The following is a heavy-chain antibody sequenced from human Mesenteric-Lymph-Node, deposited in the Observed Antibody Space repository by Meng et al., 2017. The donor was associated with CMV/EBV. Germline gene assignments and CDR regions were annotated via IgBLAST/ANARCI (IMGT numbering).Heavy chain of an antibody. CDR3: AGHYSGSYDWFDP. J-gene: IGHJ5*02. CDR1: GYGFTSYG. D-gene: IGHD1-26*01. V-gene: IGHV5-10-1*01. Sequence: KGSGYGFTSYGISWVRQMPGKGLEGMGRIEPSDSYTTYSPSFQGHVTISADKSISTAYLQWSSLKASDTAMYYCAGHYSGSYDWFDPWGQGTLVTVSS. CDR2: IEPSDSYT.